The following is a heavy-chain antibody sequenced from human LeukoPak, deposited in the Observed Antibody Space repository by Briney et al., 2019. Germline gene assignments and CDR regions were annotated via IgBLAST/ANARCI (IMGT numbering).Heavy chain of an antibody. Sequence: GGPVTLSCAVSGFTLRSYEMNWVRQAPGKGLEWISYISSSGSTIYYADSVKGRFTISRDSAKNSLYLQMSSLRAEDTALYYCARYSATYYVAFDIWGQGTVVTVSS. D-gene: IGHD1-26*01. J-gene: IGHJ3*02. CDR2: ISSSGSTI. CDR3: ARYSATYYVAFDI. CDR1: GFTLRSYE. V-gene: IGHV3-48*03.